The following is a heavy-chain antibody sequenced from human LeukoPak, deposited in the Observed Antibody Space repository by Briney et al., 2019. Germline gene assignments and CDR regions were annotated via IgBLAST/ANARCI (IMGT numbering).Heavy chain of an antibody. CDR1: GYTFNSYV. CDR3: ARTRAGDYLSGYYGIDY. Sequence: ASVKVSCKASGYTFNSYVISWVRQAPGQGLEWMGWINTYNGNTNYAQKLQGRVTMTTDTSTSTAYMELRSLRSDDRAMYYCARTRAGDYLSGYYGIDYWGQRTLVTVSS. V-gene: IGHV1-18*01. D-gene: IGHD3-3*01. CDR2: INTYNGNT. J-gene: IGHJ4*02.